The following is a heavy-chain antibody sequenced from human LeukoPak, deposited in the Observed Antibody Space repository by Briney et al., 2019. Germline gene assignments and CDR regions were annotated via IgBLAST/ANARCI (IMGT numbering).Heavy chain of an antibody. D-gene: IGHD3-10*01. CDR2: IYYSGST. Sequence: SETLSLTCTVSGGSISSYYWSWIRQPPGKGLEWIGYIYYSGSTNYNPSLKSRVTISVDTSKNQFSLKLSSVTAADTAVYYCARVMVRGVINYYYYMDVWAKGPRSPSP. J-gene: IGHJ6*03. V-gene: IGHV4-59*01. CDR3: ARVMVRGVINYYYYMDV. CDR1: GGSISSYY.